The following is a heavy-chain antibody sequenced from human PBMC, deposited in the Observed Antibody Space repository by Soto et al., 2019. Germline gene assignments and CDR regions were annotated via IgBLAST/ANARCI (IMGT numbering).Heavy chain of an antibody. CDR2: ISYDGSNK. Sequence: QVQLVESGGGVVHPGRSLRLSCAASGFTFSSYGIHWVRQAPGKGLEWVAVISYDGSNKYYADSVKGRFTISRDNSKNTLYLQMNSLRAEDTAVYYCARGVAVAGAGWYFDLWGRGTLVTVSS. V-gene: IGHV3-30*03. D-gene: IGHD6-19*01. CDR3: ARGVAVAGAGWYFDL. CDR1: GFTFSSYG. J-gene: IGHJ2*01.